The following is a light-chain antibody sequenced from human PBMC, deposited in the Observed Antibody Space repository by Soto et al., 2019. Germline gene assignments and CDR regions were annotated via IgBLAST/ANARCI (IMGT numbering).Light chain of an antibody. V-gene: IGLV2-11*01. Sequence: QSALTQPRSVSGSPGQSVTISCTGTSDDIGVYNYVSWYQHHPGKAPKLMIYDVYKRPSGVPDRFSGSKSGHTASLTISGLQAEDEADYYCCSYAGNYVYVFGTGTKRTVL. CDR3: CSYAGNYVYV. CDR2: DVY. J-gene: IGLJ1*01. CDR1: SDDIGVYNY.